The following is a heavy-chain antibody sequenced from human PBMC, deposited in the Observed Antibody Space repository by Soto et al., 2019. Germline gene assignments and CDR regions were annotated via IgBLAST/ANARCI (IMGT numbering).Heavy chain of an antibody. J-gene: IGHJ5*02. CDR3: ARVPTP. V-gene: IGHV4-30-2*01. Sequence: PSETLSLTCAVSGGSISNGGYSWSWIRQPPGKGLEWIGYIYHSGSTYYNPSLKSRVTISVDRSKNQFSLKPNSMTAADTAVYYCARVPTPWGQGTLVTVSS. CDR2: IYHSGST. CDR1: GGSISNGGYS.